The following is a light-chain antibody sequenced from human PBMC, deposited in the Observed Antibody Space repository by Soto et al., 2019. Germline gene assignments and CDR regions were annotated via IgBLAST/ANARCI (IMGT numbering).Light chain of an antibody. Sequence: EIVLTQSTATLSLSPGERATLSCRASQSVSSYLAWYQQKPGQAPRLLIYDASNRATGIPARFSGSGSGTDFTLTISSLEPEDCAGYYCQQRSNWPPTFGQGTKLEIK. CDR2: DAS. V-gene: IGKV3-11*01. J-gene: IGKJ2*01. CDR3: QQRSNWPPT. CDR1: QSVSSY.